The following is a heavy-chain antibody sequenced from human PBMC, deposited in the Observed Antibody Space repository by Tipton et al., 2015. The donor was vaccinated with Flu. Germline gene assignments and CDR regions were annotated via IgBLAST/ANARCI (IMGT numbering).Heavy chain of an antibody. CDR3: ARDQGYDSSGLDY. D-gene: IGHD3-22*01. V-gene: IGHV1-2*02. CDR1: GYTFTGYY. CDR2: INPNSGGT. Sequence: QLVQSGAEVKKPGASVKVSCKASGYTFTGYYVHWVRQAPGQGLEWMGWINPNSGGTKYAQKFQGRVTMTRDTSMSTVYMELSRLRSDDTAVYYCARDQGYDSSGLDYWGQGTLVTVSS. J-gene: IGHJ4*02.